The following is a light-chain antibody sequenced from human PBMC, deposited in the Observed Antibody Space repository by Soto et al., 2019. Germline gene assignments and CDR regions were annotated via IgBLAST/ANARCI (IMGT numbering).Light chain of an antibody. V-gene: IGKV1-8*01. Sequence: AIWMTQSPSSLYASIGVRVTITCRSSHVVSNCLAWYQQKPGKAPKALIYAVSFLQSGVPSRFSGSGSGTDFSLTISFLQSEDFATYYCQHYYSYPFTFGQGTTLQMK. J-gene: IGKJ2*01. CDR1: HVVSNC. CDR3: QHYYSYPFT. CDR2: AVS.